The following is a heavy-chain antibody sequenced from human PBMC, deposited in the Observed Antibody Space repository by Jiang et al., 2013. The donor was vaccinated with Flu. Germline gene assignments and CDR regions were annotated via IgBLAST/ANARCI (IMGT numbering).Heavy chain of an antibody. CDR3: ARGSDHYSEGFDN. V-gene: IGHV1-3*01. J-gene: IGHJ3*02. Sequence: SGAEVKKPGASVKISCKASGYTLSAYVLHWVRQVPGQSPEWMGWLSGENENTRFSKKFQGRVTITRDTGASTVYMELSSLRSEDTAVYYCARGSDHYSEGFDNWGQGTMLTVSS. CDR1: GYTLSAYV. CDR2: LSGENENT. D-gene: IGHD3-3*01.